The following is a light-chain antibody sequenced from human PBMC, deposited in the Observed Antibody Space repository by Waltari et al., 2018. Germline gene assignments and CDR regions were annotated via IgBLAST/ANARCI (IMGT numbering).Light chain of an antibody. V-gene: IGKV3-11*01. J-gene: IGKJ1*01. CDR3: QQRSNWPRK. Sequence: RARQGCTRNLTWYQLTPGQAPRLLLRSASNRATGIPARFSGSEAGADSTHTISSLEPEDFAVYCGQQRSNWPRKFGQGTTVE. CDR1: QGCTRN. CDR2: SAS.